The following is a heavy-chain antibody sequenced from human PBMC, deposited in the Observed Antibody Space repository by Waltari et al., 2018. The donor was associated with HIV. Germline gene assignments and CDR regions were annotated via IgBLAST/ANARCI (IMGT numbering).Heavy chain of an antibody. V-gene: IGHV3-7*01. CDR3: AREYSSSSDY. CDR2: IKQDGSEK. CDR1: GFTFRVYW. D-gene: IGHD6-6*01. Sequence: EVQLVESGGGLVQPGGSLTSSCAASGFTFRVYWLSWVRQAPGEGLEWVGKIKQDGSEKYYVDSVKGRFTISRDNAKNSRYLQMNSLRAEDTAVYYCAREYSSSSDYWGQGTLVTVSS. J-gene: IGHJ4*02.